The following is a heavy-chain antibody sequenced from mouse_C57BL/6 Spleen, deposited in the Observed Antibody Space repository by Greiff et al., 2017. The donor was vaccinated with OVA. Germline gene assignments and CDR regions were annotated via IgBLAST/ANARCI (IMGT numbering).Heavy chain of an antibody. CDR2: ISSGSSTI. V-gene: IGHV5-17*01. J-gene: IGHJ4*01. D-gene: IGHD2-5*01. CDR1: GFTFSDYG. CDR3: ARGGYSNPYAMDY. Sequence: EVQLVESGGGLVKPGGSLKLSCAASGFTFSDYGMHWVRQAPEKGLEWVAYISSGSSTIYYADTVKGRFTISRDNAKNTLFLQMTSLRSEDTAMYYGARGGYSNPYAMDYWGQGTSVTVSS.